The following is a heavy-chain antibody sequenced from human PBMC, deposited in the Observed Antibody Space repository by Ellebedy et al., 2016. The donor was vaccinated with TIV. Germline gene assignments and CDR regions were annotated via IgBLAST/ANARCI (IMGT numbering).Heavy chain of an antibody. J-gene: IGHJ6*02. CDR3: ARDPHGSGSEYYYYYYGMDV. D-gene: IGHD3-10*01. V-gene: IGHV3-48*04. CDR2: ISSSSSTI. Sequence: GGSLRLSXAASGFTFSSYSMNWVRQAPGKGLEWVLYISSSSSTIYYADSVKGRFTISRDNAKNSLYLQMNSLRAEDTAVYYCARDPHGSGSEYYYYYYGMDVWGQGTTVTVSS. CDR1: GFTFSSYS.